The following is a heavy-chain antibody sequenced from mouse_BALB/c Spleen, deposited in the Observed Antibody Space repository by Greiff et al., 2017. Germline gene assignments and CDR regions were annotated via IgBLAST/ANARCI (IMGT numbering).Heavy chain of an antibody. CDR1: GFSLTSYG. CDR3: ARGMVTFAY. V-gene: IGHV2-2*02. CDR2: IWSGGST. Sequence: VQLVESGPGLVQPSQSLSITCTVSGFSLTSYGVHWVRQSPGKGLEWLGVIWSGGSTDYNAAFISRLSISKDNSKSQVFFKMNSLQANDTAIYYCARGMVTFAYWGQGTLVTVSA. D-gene: IGHD2-1*01. J-gene: IGHJ3*01.